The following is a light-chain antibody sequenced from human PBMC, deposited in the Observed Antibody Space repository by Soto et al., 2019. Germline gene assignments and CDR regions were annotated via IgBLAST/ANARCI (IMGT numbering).Light chain of an antibody. CDR1: SSNIGNNY. V-gene: IGLV1-51*01. Sequence: QSVLTQPPSVSAAPVQKVTISCSGSSSNIGNNYVSWYQQLPGTAPKLLIYDNNKRPSGIPDRFSGSKSGTSATLGITGLQTGDEADYYCGTWDSSLSAGVFGTGTRSPA. J-gene: IGLJ1*01. CDR2: DNN. CDR3: GTWDSSLSAGV.